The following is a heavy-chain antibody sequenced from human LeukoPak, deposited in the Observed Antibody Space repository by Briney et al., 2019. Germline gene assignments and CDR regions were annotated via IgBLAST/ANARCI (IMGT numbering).Heavy chain of an antibody. CDR3: ARSYGIAVAGIYYYMDV. CDR1: GYTFTSYG. CDR2: ISAYNGNT. Sequence: ASVKVSCKASGYTFTSYGISWVRQAPGQGLEWMGWISAYNGNTNYAQKFQGRVTITADESTSTAYMELSSLRSEDTAVYYCARSYGIAVAGIYYYMDVWGKGTTVTVSS. J-gene: IGHJ6*03. D-gene: IGHD6-19*01. V-gene: IGHV1-18*01.